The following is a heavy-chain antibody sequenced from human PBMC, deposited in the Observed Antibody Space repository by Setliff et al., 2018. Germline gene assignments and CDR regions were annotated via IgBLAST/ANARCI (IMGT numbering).Heavy chain of an antibody. CDR2: IYTSGST. Sequence: SETLSLTCTVSGGSISSGSYYWSWIRQPAGKGLEWIGHIYTSGSTNYNPSLKSRVTISVDTSKNQFSLKLSSVTAADTAVYYCARYSAAIRYYSDYWGQGTLVTVSS. CDR3: ARYSAAIRYYSDY. V-gene: IGHV4-61*09. J-gene: IGHJ4*02. D-gene: IGHD6-13*01. CDR1: GGSISSGSYY.